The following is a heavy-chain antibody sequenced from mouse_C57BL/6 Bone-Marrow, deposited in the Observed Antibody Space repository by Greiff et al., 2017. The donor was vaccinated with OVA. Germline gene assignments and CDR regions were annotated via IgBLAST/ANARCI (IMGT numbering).Heavy chain of an antibody. CDR3: ARQELLRFFDY. V-gene: IGHV5-17*01. J-gene: IGHJ2*01. CDR2: ISSGSSTI. CDR1: GFTFSDYG. Sequence: DVMLVESGGGLVKPGGSLKLSCAASGFTFSDYGMHWVRQAPEKGLEWVAYISSGSSTIYYADTVKGRFTISRDNAKNTLFLQMTSLRSEDTAMYYCARQELLRFFDYWGQGTTLTVSS. D-gene: IGHD1-1*01.